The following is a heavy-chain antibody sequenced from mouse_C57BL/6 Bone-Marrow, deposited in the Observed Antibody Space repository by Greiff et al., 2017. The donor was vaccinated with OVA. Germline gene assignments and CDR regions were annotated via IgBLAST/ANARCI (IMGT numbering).Heavy chain of an antibody. J-gene: IGHJ2*01. CDR3: ARGSKKGFDY. Sequence: VQLQQSGPELVKPGASVKISCKASGYAFSSSWMNWVKQRPGKGLEWIGRIYPGDGDTNYNGKFKGKATLTADKSSSTAYMQLSSLTSEDSAVYCCARGSKKGFDYWGQGTTLTVAS. V-gene: IGHV1-82*01. D-gene: IGHD1-1*01. CDR2: IYPGDGDT. CDR1: GYAFSSSW.